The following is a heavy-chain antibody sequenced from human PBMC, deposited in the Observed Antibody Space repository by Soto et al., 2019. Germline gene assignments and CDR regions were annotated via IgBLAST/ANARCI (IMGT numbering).Heavy chain of an antibody. CDR2: IYYSGST. CDR1: GGSISSSSYY. Sequence: SETLSLTCTVSGGSISSSSYYWGWIRQPPGKGLEWIGSIYYSGSTYYNPSLKSRVTISVDTSKNQFSLKLSSVTAADTAVYYFRAGYYYYGMDVWGQGTTVTVSS. V-gene: IGHV4-39*01. CDR3: RAGYYYYGMDV. J-gene: IGHJ6*02.